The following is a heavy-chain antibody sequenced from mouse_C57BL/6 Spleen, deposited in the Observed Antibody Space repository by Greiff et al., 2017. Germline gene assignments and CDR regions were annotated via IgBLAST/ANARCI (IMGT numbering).Heavy chain of an antibody. V-gene: IGHV5-16*01. CDR1: GFTFSDYY. Sequence: EVKVVESEGGLVQPGSSMKLSCTASGFTFSDYYMAWVRQVPEKGLEWVANINYDGSSTYYLDSLKSRFIISRDNAKNILYLQMSSLKSEDTATYYCARGTFGYPDYWGQGTTLTVSS. J-gene: IGHJ2*01. CDR3: ARGTFGYPDY. D-gene: IGHD2-2*01. CDR2: INYDGSST.